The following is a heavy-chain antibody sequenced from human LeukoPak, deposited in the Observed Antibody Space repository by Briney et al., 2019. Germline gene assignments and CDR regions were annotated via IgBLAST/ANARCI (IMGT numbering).Heavy chain of an antibody. CDR3: ARDGYKYYYYYYMDV. CDR1: GVSITSYY. CDR2: ISTSGST. Sequence: SSETLSLTCTVSGVSITSYYWSWIRQPAGKGLEWIGRISTSGSTNYNPSLKSRVTMSVDTSKNQFSLKLSSVTAADTAVYYCARDGYKYYYYYYMDVWGKGTTVTISS. D-gene: IGHD5-24*01. J-gene: IGHJ6*03. V-gene: IGHV4-4*07.